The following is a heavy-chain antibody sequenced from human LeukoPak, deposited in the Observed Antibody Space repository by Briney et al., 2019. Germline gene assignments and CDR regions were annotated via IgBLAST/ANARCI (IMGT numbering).Heavy chain of an antibody. J-gene: IGHJ3*02. CDR3: ARDSGSYRVDAFDI. CDR2: ISAYNGNT. V-gene: IGHV1-18*01. CDR1: GYTFTSYG. D-gene: IGHD1-26*01. Sequence: ASVKVSYKASGYTFTSYGISWVRQAPGQGVEWMGWISAYNGNTNYAQKLQSRVTMTTDTSTGTAYMELRSLRSDDTAVYYCARDSGSYRVDAFDIWGQGTMVTVSS.